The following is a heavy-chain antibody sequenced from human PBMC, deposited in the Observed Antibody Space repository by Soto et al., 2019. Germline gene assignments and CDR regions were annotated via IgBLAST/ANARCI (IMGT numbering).Heavy chain of an antibody. CDR2: INGDGSST. J-gene: IGHJ4*02. CDR1: GFTISSYW. D-gene: IGHD4-17*01. CDR3: ASGYGDNSGTEY. Sequence: EVQLVESGGGLVQPGGSLRLSCAASGFTISSYWLHWVRQGPGKGLVWVSRINGDGSSTNYADSVKGRFTISRDNAKNTLYLQMNSLGAEDTGVYYCASGYGDNSGTEYWGQGTLVTVSS. V-gene: IGHV3-74*01.